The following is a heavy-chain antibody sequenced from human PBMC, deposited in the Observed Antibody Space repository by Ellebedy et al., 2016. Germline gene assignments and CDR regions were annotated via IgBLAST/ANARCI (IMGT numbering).Heavy chain of an antibody. CDR2: IYYSGST. J-gene: IGHJ4*02. V-gene: IGHV4-61*01. Sequence: SETLSLXXTVSGGSVSSGSYYWSWIRQPPGKGLEWIGYIYYSGSTNYNPSLKSRVTISVDTSKNQFSLKLSSVTAADTAVYYCARGAITGTTFDYWGQGTPVTVSS. CDR3: ARGAITGTTFDY. CDR1: GGSVSSGSYY. D-gene: IGHD1-20*01.